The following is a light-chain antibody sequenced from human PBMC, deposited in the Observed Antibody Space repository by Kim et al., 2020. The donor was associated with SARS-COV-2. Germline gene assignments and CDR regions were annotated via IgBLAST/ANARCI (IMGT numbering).Light chain of an antibody. V-gene: IGLV3-19*01. CDR3: NSRDNDNYPVL. CDR1: SLRTSD. J-gene: IGLJ2*01. CDR2: GKN. Sequence: SSELTQDPAVSVGWGQTVRSKCQGDSLRTSDAIWYQQKAGQAPVLVIYGKNSRPSGIPDRFSGSTSGNTASLTITGAQAEDEADYCCNSRDNDNYPVLFAAGTQLSGL.